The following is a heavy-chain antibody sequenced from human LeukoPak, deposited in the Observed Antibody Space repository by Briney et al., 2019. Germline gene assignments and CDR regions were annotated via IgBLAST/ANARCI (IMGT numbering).Heavy chain of an antibody. CDR1: GFTVSNNY. D-gene: IGHD3-10*01. V-gene: IGHV3-53*01. CDR3: AKLPYYYGSGTMDV. CDR2: IYSGGST. J-gene: IGHJ6*03. Sequence: GGSLRLSCAASGFTVSNNYMSWVRQAPGKGLEWVSVIYSGGSTYYADSVKGRFTISRDNSKNTLYLQMNSLRAEDTAVYYCAKLPYYYGSGTMDVWGKGTTVTISS.